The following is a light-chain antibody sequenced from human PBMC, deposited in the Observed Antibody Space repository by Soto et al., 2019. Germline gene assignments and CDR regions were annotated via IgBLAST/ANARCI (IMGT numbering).Light chain of an antibody. Sequence: EIVLTQSPATLSLSPGERATLSCRASQSVSSYLAWYQQKPGQAPRLLIYDTFNRATAIPARFSGSGSGTDFTLTISSLEHDDFAVYYCQQRTNWPYTFGQGTKLEIK. J-gene: IGKJ2*01. CDR2: DTF. CDR1: QSVSSY. V-gene: IGKV3-11*01. CDR3: QQRTNWPYT.